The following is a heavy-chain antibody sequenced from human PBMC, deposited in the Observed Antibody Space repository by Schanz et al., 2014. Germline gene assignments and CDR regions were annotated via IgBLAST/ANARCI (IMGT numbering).Heavy chain of an antibody. Sequence: QVQLVESGGGMVQPGRSLRLSCAASGFTLSRYTMHWVRQAPGKGLEWVAVISSDGSNKYYADSVKGRFTISRENSKNTLYLQMNSLRAEDTAVYYCARDRQQLVGRIGYYYGMDVWGQGTTVTVSS. CDR2: ISSDGSNK. CDR1: GFTLSRYT. V-gene: IGHV3-30*04. J-gene: IGHJ6*02. CDR3: ARDRQQLVGRIGYYYGMDV. D-gene: IGHD6-13*01.